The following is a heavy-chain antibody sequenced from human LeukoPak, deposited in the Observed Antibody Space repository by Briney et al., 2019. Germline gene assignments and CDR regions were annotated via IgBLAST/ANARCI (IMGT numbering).Heavy chain of an antibody. Sequence: GGSLRLFCAASGFTFSSYAMSWVRQAPGKGLEWVAVISYDGSNKYYADSVKGRFTISRDNSKNTLYLQMNSLRPEDTAVYYCARGTIAARPFGFDYWGQGTLVTVSS. V-gene: IGHV3-30-3*01. D-gene: IGHD6-6*01. CDR1: GFTFSSYA. CDR2: ISYDGSNK. J-gene: IGHJ4*02. CDR3: ARGTIAARPFGFDY.